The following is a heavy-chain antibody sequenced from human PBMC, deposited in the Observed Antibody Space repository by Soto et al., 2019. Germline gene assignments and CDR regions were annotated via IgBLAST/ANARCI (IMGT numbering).Heavy chain of an antibody. CDR3: ASHHCRGGSCYGGDAFDI. V-gene: IGHV3-74*01. CDR1: GFTFNNYW. Sequence: GGSLRLSCAASGFTFNNYWMHWVRQVPGKGLVWVSRINSDGTSTTYADSVKGRFTISRDNAKNTLYLQMNSLRAEDTAVYYCASHHCRGGSCYGGDAFDIWGQGTMVTVSS. J-gene: IGHJ3*02. CDR2: INSDGTST. D-gene: IGHD2-15*01.